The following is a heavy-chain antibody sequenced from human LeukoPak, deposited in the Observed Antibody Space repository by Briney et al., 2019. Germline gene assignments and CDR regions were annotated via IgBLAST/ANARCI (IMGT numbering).Heavy chain of an antibody. CDR2: IYISGST. V-gene: IGHV4-4*07. D-gene: IGHD1-1*01. Sequence: SETLSLTCTVSGGSISSYYWSWIRQPAGKGLEWIGRIYISGSTNYNPSLKSRVTMSVDTSKNQFSLRLSSVTAADTAVYYCARDRGTWNDDGFDYWGQGTLVTVSS. CDR1: GGSISSYY. CDR3: ARDRGTWNDDGFDY. J-gene: IGHJ4*02.